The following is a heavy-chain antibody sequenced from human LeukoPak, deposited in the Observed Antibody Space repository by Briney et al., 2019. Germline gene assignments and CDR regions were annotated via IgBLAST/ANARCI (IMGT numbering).Heavy chain of an antibody. CDR2: TNPSGGST. V-gene: IGHV1-46*01. D-gene: IGHD6-19*01. CDR3: ARSSGWYTD. Sequence: ASVKVSCKASGYTFTSYGISWVRQAPGQGLEWMGITNPSGGSTSYAQKFQGRVTMTRDTSTSTVYMELSSLRSEDTAVYYCARSSGWYTDWGQGTLVTVSS. J-gene: IGHJ4*02. CDR1: GYTFTSYG.